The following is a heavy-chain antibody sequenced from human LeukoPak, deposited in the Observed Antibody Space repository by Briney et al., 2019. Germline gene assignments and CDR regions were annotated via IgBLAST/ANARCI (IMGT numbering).Heavy chain of an antibody. Sequence: GGSLRLSCAASGFTFSSHCMNWVRQAPGKGLEWVSYISSSSSTIYYADSVKGRFTISRDNAKNSLYLQMNSLRAEDTAVYYCARGAYYYEDRGQGTLVTVSS. CDR1: GFTFSSHC. V-gene: IGHV3-48*01. CDR2: ISSSSSTI. J-gene: IGHJ4*02. D-gene: IGHD3-22*01. CDR3: ARGAYYYED.